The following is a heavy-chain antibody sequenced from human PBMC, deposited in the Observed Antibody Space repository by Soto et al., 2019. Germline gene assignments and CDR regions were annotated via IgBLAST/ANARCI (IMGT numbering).Heavy chain of an antibody. D-gene: IGHD2-2*01. CDR1: GGSFSGYY. Sequence: SETLSLTCAVYGGSFSGYYWSWIRQPPGQGLEWIGEINHSGSTNYNPSLKSRVTISVDTSKNQLSLKLSSVTAADTAVYYCARVGYQLLAYYYGMDVWGQGTTVTVSS. CDR2: INHSGST. J-gene: IGHJ6*02. CDR3: ARVGYQLLAYYYGMDV. V-gene: IGHV4-34*01.